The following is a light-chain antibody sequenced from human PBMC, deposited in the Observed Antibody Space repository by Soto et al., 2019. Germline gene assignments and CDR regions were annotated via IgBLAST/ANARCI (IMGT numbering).Light chain of an antibody. CDR1: SGAVTSGSY. CDR3: LLYYGGSLL. Sequence: QTVVTQEPSLTVSPGGTVTLTGASSSGAVTSGSYPNWFQQKPGQAPRPLIHSTRNKYSSTPARFSGSLLGGKAALTVSGVQPDDEADYYCLLYYGGSLLLGGGTKLTVL. CDR2: STR. J-gene: IGLJ2*01. V-gene: IGLV7-43*01.